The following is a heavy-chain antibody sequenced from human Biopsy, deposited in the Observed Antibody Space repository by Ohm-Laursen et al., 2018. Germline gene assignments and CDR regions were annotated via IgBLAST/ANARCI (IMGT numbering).Heavy chain of an antibody. CDR1: GFNFSAYG. J-gene: IGHJ4*02. D-gene: IGHD3-10*01. V-gene: IGHV3-33*01. CDR3: VTDRLDDITKVRGIMTD. CDR2: TWDDGSHQ. Sequence: SLRLSCAAPGFNFSAYGMHWVRQAPDKGLEWVALTWDDGSHQYYADSVKGRFTISRDNSKNSLYLHINTLGVEDTAVYYCVTDRLDDITKVRGIMTDWGQGTLVIVSS.